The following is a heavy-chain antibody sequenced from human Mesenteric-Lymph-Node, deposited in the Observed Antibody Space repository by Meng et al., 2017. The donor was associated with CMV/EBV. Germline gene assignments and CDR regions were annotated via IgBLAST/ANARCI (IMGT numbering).Heavy chain of an antibody. Sequence: GGSLRLSCAASGFTFSSYAMNWVRQAPGKGLEWVSSIGPTGRDTFYTDSVKGRFTISRDNSKNMVYLQMNSLGAEDTALYYCAKDLGGYCSSTTCYLDDWGQGTLVTVSS. CDR2: IGPTGRDT. V-gene: IGHV3-23*01. D-gene: IGHD2-2*01. J-gene: IGHJ4*02. CDR3: AKDLGGYCSSTTCYLDD. CDR1: GFTFSSYA.